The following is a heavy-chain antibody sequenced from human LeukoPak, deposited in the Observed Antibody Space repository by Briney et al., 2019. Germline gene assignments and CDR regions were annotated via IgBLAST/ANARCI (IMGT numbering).Heavy chain of an antibody. CDR2: IHQDGNEK. Sequence: GGSLRLSCAVSGFTFSTYWMSLVRQAPGKGLEWVANIHQDGNEKYYVDSVKGRFTISRDNAKNSLYLQMNSLRAEDTAVYYCARGDKFSGDYWGQGTLVTVSS. V-gene: IGHV3-7*04. CDR1: GFTFSTYW. D-gene: IGHD2-15*01. J-gene: IGHJ4*02. CDR3: ARGDKFSGDY.